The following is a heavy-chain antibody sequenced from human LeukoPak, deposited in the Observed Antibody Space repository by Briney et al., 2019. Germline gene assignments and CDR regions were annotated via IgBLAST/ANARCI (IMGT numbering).Heavy chain of an antibody. V-gene: IGHV3-21*01. Sequence: GGSLRLSCAASGFTFSSYSMNWVRQAPGKGLEWVSSISSSSSYIYYADSVKGRFTISRDNAKNSLYLQMNSLRAEDTAVYYCARDIVAILDYYGMDVWGQGTTVTVSS. CDR3: ARDIVAILDYYGMDV. D-gene: IGHD2-15*01. CDR1: GFTFSSYS. CDR2: ISSSSSYI. J-gene: IGHJ6*02.